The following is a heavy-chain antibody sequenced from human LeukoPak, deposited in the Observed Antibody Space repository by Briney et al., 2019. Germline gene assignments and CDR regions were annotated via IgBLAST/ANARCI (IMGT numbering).Heavy chain of an antibody. CDR1: GFTFSSYA. V-gene: IGHV3-23*01. D-gene: IGHD2-8*01. J-gene: IGHJ4*02. Sequence: GGSLRLSCAASGFTFSSYAMSWVRQAPGKGLEWVSAISGSGGSTYYADSVKGRFTISRDNSKNTLYLQMNSPRAEDTAVYYCAKAFCTNGVCSLFDYWGQGTLVTVSS. CDR2: ISGSGGST. CDR3: AKAFCTNGVCSLFDY.